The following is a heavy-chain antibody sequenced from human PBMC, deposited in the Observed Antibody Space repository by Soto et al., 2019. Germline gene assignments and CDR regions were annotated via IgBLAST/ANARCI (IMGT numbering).Heavy chain of an antibody. V-gene: IGHV5-51*01. CDR3: ARLRAPYCSSTSCSAAWFDP. D-gene: IGHD2-2*01. CDR1: GYSFTSYW. J-gene: IGHJ5*02. Sequence: GESLKISCKGSGYSFTSYWIGWVRQMPGKGLEWMGIIYPGDSDTRYSPSFQGQVTISADKSISTAYLQWSSLKASDTAMYYCARLRAPYCSSTSCSAAWFDPWGQGTLVTVSS. CDR2: IYPGDSDT.